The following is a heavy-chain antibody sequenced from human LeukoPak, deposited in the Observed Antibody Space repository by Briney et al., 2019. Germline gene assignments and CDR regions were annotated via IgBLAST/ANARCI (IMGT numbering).Heavy chain of an antibody. CDR3: ARQVRDSSPGLYFDY. V-gene: IGHV4-39*01. D-gene: IGHD3-22*01. J-gene: IGHJ4*02. Sequence: PSETLSLTCTVSGGSISSSSYYWGWIRQPPGKGLEWIGRIYYSGSTYYNPSLKSRVTISVDTSKNQFSLKLSSVTAADTAVCYCARQVRDSSPGLYFDYWGQGTLVTVSS. CDR2: IYYSGST. CDR1: GGSISSSSYY.